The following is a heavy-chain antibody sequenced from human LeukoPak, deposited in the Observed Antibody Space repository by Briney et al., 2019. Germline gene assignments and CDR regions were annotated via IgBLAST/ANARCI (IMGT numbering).Heavy chain of an antibody. J-gene: IGHJ4*02. CDR2: ISYDGSNK. Sequence: GGSLRLSCAASGFTFSSYAMHWVRQAPGKGLEWVAVISYDGSNKYYADSVKGRFTISRDNSKNTLYLQMNSLRAEDAAVYYCARESLQSNYYGDYYDYWGQGTLVTVSS. D-gene: IGHD4-17*01. CDR3: ARESLQSNYYGDYYDY. V-gene: IGHV3-30*04. CDR1: GFTFSSYA.